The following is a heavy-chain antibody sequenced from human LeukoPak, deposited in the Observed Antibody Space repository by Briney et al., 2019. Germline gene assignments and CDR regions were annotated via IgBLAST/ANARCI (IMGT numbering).Heavy chain of an antibody. CDR1: GGSISSGSYY. CDR3: AATVAGTDVPPFDP. Sequence: PSETLSLTCTVSGGSISSGSYYWSWIRQPAGKGLEWIGRIYTSGSTNYNPSLKSRVTISVDTSKNQFSLKLSSVTAADTAVYYCAATVAGTDVPPFDPWGQETLVTVSS. CDR2: IYTSGST. J-gene: IGHJ5*02. V-gene: IGHV4-61*02. D-gene: IGHD6-19*01.